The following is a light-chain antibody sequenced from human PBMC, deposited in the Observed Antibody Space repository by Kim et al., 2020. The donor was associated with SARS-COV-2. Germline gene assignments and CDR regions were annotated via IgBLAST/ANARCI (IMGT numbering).Light chain of an antibody. CDR3: AAWDDSLSVP. Sequence: QSVLTQPPSASGTPGQTVTISCSGSTSNIGSNTVHWYQHLPGTAPKLLIYSNDQRPSGVPARFSGSKSGTSASLAISGLQSADEGDYYCAAWDDSLSVPIGGGTQLTVL. CDR2: SND. J-gene: IGLJ2*01. V-gene: IGLV1-44*01. CDR1: TSNIGSNT.